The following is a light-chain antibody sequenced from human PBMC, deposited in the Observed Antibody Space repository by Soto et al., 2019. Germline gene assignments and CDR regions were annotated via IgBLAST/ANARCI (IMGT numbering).Light chain of an antibody. V-gene: IGKV3-15*01. CDR2: GAT. Sequence: EVLMTQSPGTLSVSPGEGATLSCRANESISVNLAWYQQKPGQAPKLLIFGATSRATGVPARFSGSGSVTDFSLTISSPQSEDLAVYYCQQYNNWPSTFGQGTKLEIK. CDR1: ESISVN. J-gene: IGKJ2*01. CDR3: QQYNNWPST.